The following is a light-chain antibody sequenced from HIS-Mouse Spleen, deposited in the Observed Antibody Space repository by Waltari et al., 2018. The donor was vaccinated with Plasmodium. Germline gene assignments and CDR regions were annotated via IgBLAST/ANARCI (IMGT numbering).Light chain of an antibody. CDR2: KAS. Sequence: DIQMTQYTSSLSASVGDRVTITCRASQSISSWLAWYQQKPGKPPKLLIYKASSLESGVPSRFSGSGSGTEFTLTISSLQPDDFATYYCQQYNSYSYTFGQGTKLEIK. CDR3: QQYNSYSYT. V-gene: IGKV1-5*03. CDR1: QSISSW. J-gene: IGKJ2*01.